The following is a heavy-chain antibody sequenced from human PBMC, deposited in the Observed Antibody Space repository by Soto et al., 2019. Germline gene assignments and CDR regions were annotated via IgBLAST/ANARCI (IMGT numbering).Heavy chain of an antibody. CDR2: IIPIFGTA. V-gene: IGHV1-69*06. D-gene: IGHD3-3*01. CDR3: ARDSSAGAIFASPYYYGMDV. Sequence: SVKVSCKASGGTFSSYAISWVRQAPGQGLEWMGGIIPIFGTANYAQKFQGRVTITADKSTSTAYMEVSSLRSEDTAIYYCARDSSAGAIFASPYYYGMDVWGQGTTVTVSS. J-gene: IGHJ6*02. CDR1: GGTFSSYA.